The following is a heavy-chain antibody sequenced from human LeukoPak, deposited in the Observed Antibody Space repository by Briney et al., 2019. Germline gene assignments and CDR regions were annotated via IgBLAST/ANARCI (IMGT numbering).Heavy chain of an antibody. CDR2: INGDGGST. J-gene: IGHJ4*02. CDR1: GCTFSTYA. Sequence: PGGSLRLSCAASGCTFSTYAMSWVRQAPGQGLEWVSSINGDGGSTYYAESVKGRFTVSRDNSKNTLYLQMDSLRAEDTAVYYCAKRPDCSTTNCFRFEYWGQGTLVTVSS. D-gene: IGHD2-2*01. V-gene: IGHV3-23*01. CDR3: AKRPDCSTTNCFRFEY.